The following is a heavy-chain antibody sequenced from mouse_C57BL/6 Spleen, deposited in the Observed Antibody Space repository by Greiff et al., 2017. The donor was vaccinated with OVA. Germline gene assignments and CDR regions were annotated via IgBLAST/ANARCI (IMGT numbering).Heavy chain of an antibody. CDR1: GYAFSSSW. D-gene: IGHD2-12*01. CDR2: IYPGDGDT. CDR3: ARFTYPYWYFDV. V-gene: IGHV1-82*01. Sequence: VKLMESGPELVKPGASVKISCKASGYAFSSSWMNWVKQRPGKGLEWIGRIYPGDGDTNYNGKFKGKATLTADKSSSTAYMQLSSLTSEDSAVYFCARFTYPYWYFDVWGTGTTVTVSS. J-gene: IGHJ1*03.